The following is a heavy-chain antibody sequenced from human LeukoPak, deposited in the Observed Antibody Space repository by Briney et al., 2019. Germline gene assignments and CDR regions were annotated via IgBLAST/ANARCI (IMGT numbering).Heavy chain of an antibody. V-gene: IGHV3-30-3*01. J-gene: IGHJ3*02. CDR3: ATFSDAFDI. CDR2: ISYDGSNK. Sequence: GSLRLSCAASGFTFSSYAMHWVRQAPGKGLEWVAVISYDGSNKYYADSVKGRFTISRDNSKNTLYLQMNSLRAEDTAVYYCATFSDAFDIWGQGTMVTVSS. CDR1: GFTFSSYA.